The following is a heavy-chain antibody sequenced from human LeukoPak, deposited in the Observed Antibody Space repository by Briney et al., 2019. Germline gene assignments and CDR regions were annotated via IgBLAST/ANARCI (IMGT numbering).Heavy chain of an antibody. CDR1: GFTFSSYG. Sequence: GGSLRLSCAASGFTFSSYGMHWVRQAPGKGLEWVAFIRYDGSNKYYADSVKGRFTISRDNSKNTLYLQMNSLRAEDTAVYYCAKGAWIQLWTLFDYWGQGTLVTVSS. V-gene: IGHV3-30*02. D-gene: IGHD5-18*01. J-gene: IGHJ4*02. CDR3: AKGAWIQLWTLFDY. CDR2: IRYDGSNK.